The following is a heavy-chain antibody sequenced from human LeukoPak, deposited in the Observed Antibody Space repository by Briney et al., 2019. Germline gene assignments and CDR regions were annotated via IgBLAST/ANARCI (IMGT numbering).Heavy chain of an antibody. CDR3: ERVQGVIAVASFRWFDP. V-gene: IGHV3-48*03. D-gene: IGHD6-19*01. CDR1: GFTFSSYE. CDR2: ISSSGSTI. Sequence: PGGSLRLSCAASGFTFSSYEMNWVRQAPGKGLEWVSYISSSGSTIYYADSVKGRFTISRDNAKNSLYLQMNSLRAEDTAVYYCERVQGVIAVASFRWFDPWGQGTLVTVSS. J-gene: IGHJ5*02.